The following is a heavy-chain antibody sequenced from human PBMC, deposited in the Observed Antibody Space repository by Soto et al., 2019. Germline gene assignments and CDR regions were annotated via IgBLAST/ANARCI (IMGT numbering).Heavy chain of an antibody. D-gene: IGHD1-26*01. CDR2: IIPIFGTA. CDR1: GGTFSSYA. CDR3: ARDLGGGDGEGATPALFDY. Sequence: QVQLVQSGAEVKKPGSSVKVSCKASGGTFSSYAISWVRQAPGQGLEWMGGIIPIFGTANYAQKFQGRVTITTDESTSTAYMELRSLRSEDTAVYYCARDLGGGDGEGATPALFDYWGQGTLVTVSS. J-gene: IGHJ4*02. V-gene: IGHV1-69*01.